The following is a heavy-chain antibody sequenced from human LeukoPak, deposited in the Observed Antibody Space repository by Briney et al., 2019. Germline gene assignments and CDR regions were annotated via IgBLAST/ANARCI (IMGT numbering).Heavy chain of an antibody. D-gene: IGHD5-18*01. Sequence: PSQTLSLTCTVSGGSISSGGDYWSWTRQHPGKGLEWIGYIFYSGSTYYNPSLKTRVTISVDTSKSQFTPKLRTMTRAVTAVYYCARVLARRGYSYAEFDSWGQGTLVTVSS. V-gene: IGHV4-31*03. CDR3: ARVLARRGYSYAEFDS. CDR1: GGSISSGGDY. J-gene: IGHJ4*02. CDR2: IFYSGST.